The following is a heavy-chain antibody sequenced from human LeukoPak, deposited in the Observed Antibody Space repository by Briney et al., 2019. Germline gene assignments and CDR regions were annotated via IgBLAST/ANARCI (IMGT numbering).Heavy chain of an antibody. D-gene: IGHD5-12*01. J-gene: IGHJ4*02. CDR1: GYTFTGYY. CDR2: INPNNGGT. CDR3: ARGGYSGYETIDY. Sequence: ASVKVSCKASGYTFTGYYMHWVRQAPGQGLEWMGWINPNNGGTKYAHKFQGGVTMSTDTSISTAYMGLSRLRSDDTAFYYCARGGYSGYETIDYWGQGTLVTVSS. V-gene: IGHV1-2*02.